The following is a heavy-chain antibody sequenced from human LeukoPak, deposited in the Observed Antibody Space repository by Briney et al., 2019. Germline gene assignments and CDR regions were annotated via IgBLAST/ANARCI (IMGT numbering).Heavy chain of an antibody. CDR3: TRELRGAY. J-gene: IGHJ4*02. V-gene: IGHV3-7*01. Sequence: GGSLRLSCAASGFTFTNYWMSWVRQAPGKGLEWVANIKADGTETYYVDSVKGRFTISRDNAKNSMFLQMNSLRAEDTAVYYCTRELRGAYWGQGTLVTVSS. D-gene: IGHD3-16*01. CDR1: GFTFTNYW. CDR2: IKADGTET.